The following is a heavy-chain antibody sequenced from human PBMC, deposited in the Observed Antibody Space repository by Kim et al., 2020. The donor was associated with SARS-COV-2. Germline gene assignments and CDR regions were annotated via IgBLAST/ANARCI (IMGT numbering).Heavy chain of an antibody. J-gene: IGHJ6*02. CDR3: ARGFWGSYYGDNYYYYGMES. Sequence: SETLSLTCAVYGGSFSGYYWSWIRQPPGKGLEWIGEINHSGSTNYNPSLKSRVTISVDTSKNQFSLKLSSVTAADTAVYYCARGFWGSYYGDNYYYYGMESWAQGPTVTASS. CDR2: INHSGST. D-gene: IGHD4-17*01. CDR1: GGSFSGYY. V-gene: IGHV4-34*01.